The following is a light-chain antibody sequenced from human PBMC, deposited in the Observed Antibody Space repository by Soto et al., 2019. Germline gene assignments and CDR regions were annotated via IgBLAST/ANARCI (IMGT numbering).Light chain of an antibody. V-gene: IGLV2-11*01. J-gene: IGLJ2*01. CDR2: DVG. CDR3: CSYAGSYTLI. CDR1: SSDVGGYNY. Sequence: QSALTQPRSVSGSPGQSVTVSCTGSSSDVGGYNYVSWYQQHPGKAPKLLISDVGNRASGVPDRFSGSKSGNTASLTISGLQPDDEAEYFCCSYAGSYTLIFGGGTKLTVL.